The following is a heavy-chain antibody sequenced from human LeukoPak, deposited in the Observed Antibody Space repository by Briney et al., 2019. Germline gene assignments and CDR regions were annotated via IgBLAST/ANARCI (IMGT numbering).Heavy chain of an antibody. D-gene: IGHD1-26*01. J-gene: IGHJ4*02. V-gene: IGHV4-30-4*01. CDR2: IYYSGST. CDR1: GGSISSGDYY. Sequence: SQTLSLTCTVSGGSISSGDYYWSWIRQPPGKGLEWIGYIYYSGSTYYNPSLKSRVTISVDTSKNQFSLKLSSVTAADTAVYYCARDLESGSYEHYFDYWGQGTLVTVSS. CDR3: ARDLESGSYEHYFDY.